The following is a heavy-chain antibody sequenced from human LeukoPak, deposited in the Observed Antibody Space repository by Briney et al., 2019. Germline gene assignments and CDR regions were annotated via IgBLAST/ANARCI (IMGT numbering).Heavy chain of an antibody. CDR3: ARHTYNSGLGD. Sequence: SETLSLTCTVSGGSISSSSYYWGWIRLPPGKGLEWIGTIYYSGSTYYNPSLKSRVTISVDTSKNQFSLKLSSVTAADTAVYYCARHTYNSGLGDWGQGTLVTVSS. V-gene: IGHV4-39*01. J-gene: IGHJ4*02. D-gene: IGHD3-16*01. CDR1: GGSISSSSYY. CDR2: IYYSGST.